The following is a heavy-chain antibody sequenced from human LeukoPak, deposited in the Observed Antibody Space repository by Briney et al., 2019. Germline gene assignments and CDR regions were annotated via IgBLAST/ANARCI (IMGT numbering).Heavy chain of an antibody. D-gene: IGHD2-2*02. CDR1: GFTFSSYS. CDR3: AREVCSSTSCYTGRVLDY. V-gene: IGHV3-48*01. J-gene: IGHJ4*02. Sequence: GGSLRLSCAASGFTFSSYSMNWVRQAPGKGLEWVSYISSSSSTIYYADSVKGRFTISRDNAKNSLYLQMNSLRAEDTAVYYCAREVCSSTSCYTGRVLDYWGQGTLVTVSS. CDR2: ISSSSSTI.